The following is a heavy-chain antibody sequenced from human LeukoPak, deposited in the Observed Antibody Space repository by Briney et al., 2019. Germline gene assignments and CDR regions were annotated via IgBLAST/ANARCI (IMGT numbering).Heavy chain of an antibody. Sequence: SETLSLTCTVSGGSISSSSYYWGWIRQPPGKGLEWIGSIYYSGSTYYNPSLKSRVTISVDTSKNQFSLRLSSVTAADTAVYYCARSVVPAATYDYWGQGTLVTVSS. CDR2: IYYSGST. D-gene: IGHD2-2*01. CDR3: ARSVVPAATYDY. V-gene: IGHV4-39*01. J-gene: IGHJ4*02. CDR1: GGSISSSSYY.